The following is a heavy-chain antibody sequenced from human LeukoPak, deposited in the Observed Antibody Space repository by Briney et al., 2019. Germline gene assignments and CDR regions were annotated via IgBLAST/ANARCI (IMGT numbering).Heavy chain of an antibody. CDR3: AKNRVVFNWNFAYYFDD. V-gene: IGHV3-48*01. CDR1: GFTFSSYS. Sequence: GGSLRLSCAASGFTFSSYSMNWVRQAPGKGLEWVSYISSSSSTIYYADSVKGRFTISRDNAKNSLYLQMNSLRAEDTAVYYCAKNRVVFNWNFAYYFDDWGQGTLVTVSS. J-gene: IGHJ4*02. CDR2: ISSSSSTI. D-gene: IGHD1-7*01.